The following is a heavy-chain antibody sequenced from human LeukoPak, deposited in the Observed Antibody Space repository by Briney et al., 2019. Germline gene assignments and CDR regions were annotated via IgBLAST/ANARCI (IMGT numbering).Heavy chain of an antibody. CDR2: XXXXXGTA. D-gene: IGHD2-2*01. CDR3: ARSPKFIVVVPAAIHNYFDY. CDR1: GGTFSSYA. Sequence: ASVKVSCKASGGTFSSYAISWVRQAPGQGLEXXXXXXXXXGTANYAQKFQGRVTITADESTSTAYMELSSLRSEDTAVYYCARSPKFIVVVPAAIHNYFDYWGQGTLVTVSS. J-gene: IGHJ4*02. V-gene: IGHV1-69*13.